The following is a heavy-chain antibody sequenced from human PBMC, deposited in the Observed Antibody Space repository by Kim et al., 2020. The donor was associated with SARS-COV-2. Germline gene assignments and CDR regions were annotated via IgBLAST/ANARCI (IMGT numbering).Heavy chain of an antibody. V-gene: IGHV3-48*02. CDR3: VRDRMGGGFDM. CDR2: ITKSSTTI. Sequence: GGSLRLFCATSGFTFSAYDMNWVRQAPGKGLEWLSFITKSSTTIYYADSVEGRFTISRDNAKNSLFLQMNSLCDEDTALYYCVRDRMGGGFDMWGQGTRV. CDR1: GFTFSAYD. D-gene: IGHD3-16*01. J-gene: IGHJ3*02.